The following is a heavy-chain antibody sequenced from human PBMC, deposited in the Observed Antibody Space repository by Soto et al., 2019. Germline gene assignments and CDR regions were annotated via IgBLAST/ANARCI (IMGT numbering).Heavy chain of an antibody. CDR2: IIPIFGTA. D-gene: IGHD3-10*01. CDR1: GGTFSSYA. Sequence: QVQLVQSGAEVKKPGSSVKVSCKASGGTFSSYAISWVRQAPGQGLEWMGGIIPIFGTADYAQKFQGRVTITADESTSTAYMELSSLRSEDTAVYYCALHYGSGSNYYYYGMDVWGLGTTVTVSS. CDR3: ALHYGSGSNYYYYGMDV. J-gene: IGHJ6*02. V-gene: IGHV1-69*12.